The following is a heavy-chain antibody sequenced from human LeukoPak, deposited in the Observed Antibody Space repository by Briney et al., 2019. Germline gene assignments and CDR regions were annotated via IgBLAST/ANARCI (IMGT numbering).Heavy chain of an antibody. J-gene: IGHJ4*02. D-gene: IGHD4-23*01. CDR2: IYPDTGDT. V-gene: IGHV1-2*02. CDR3: ARHAPLADYGGNLPGPYYFDH. Sequence: GASVKVSCKASGYSFSDYYIHWFRQAPGQGLEWMGWIYPDTGDTYYLQKLQGTITMTRDTSINTAYMELQFDDTAVYYCARHAPLADYGGNLPGPYYFDHWGQGTLVIVSS. CDR1: GYSFSDYY.